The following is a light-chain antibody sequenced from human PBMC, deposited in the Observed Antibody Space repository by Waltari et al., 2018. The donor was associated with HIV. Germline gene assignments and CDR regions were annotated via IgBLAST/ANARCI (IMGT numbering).Light chain of an antibody. V-gene: IGKV1-9*01. CDR1: QVISSN. CDR3: QHLNSYPPFT. Sequence: DIPLTQSPSFMSASVGDRVTLLCRPSQVISSNLSWYQQKPGQAPTLLIYAASSLPSGVPSRFSGSGSGTEFTLTIRSLQPEDFATYYCQHLNSYPPFTFGPGTTVD. J-gene: IGKJ3*01. CDR2: AAS.